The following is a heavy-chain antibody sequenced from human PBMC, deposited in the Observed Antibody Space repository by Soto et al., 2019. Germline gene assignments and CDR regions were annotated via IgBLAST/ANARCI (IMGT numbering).Heavy chain of an antibody. CDR1: SGSISSSNW. V-gene: IGHV4-4*02. CDR3: ARPISSNDSSIAARSDKPDYYYYYMDV. CDR2: IYHSGST. D-gene: IGHD6-6*01. J-gene: IGHJ6*03. Sequence: SETLSLTCAVSSGSISSSNWWSWVRQPPGKGLEWIGEIYHSGSTNYNPSLKSRVTISVDKSKNQFSLKLSSVTAADTAVYYCARPISSNDSSIAARSDKPDYYYYYMDVWGKGTTVTVSS.